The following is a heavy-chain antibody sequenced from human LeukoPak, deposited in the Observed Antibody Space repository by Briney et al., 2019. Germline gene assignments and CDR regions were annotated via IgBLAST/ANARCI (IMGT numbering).Heavy chain of an antibody. CDR2: ISGSGGST. V-gene: IGHV3-23*01. CDR3: AKAREWLRFVPFFDY. J-gene: IGHJ4*02. CDR1: GFTFSSYG. Sequence: GGSLRLSCAASGFTFSSYGMHWVRQAPGKGLEWVSAISGSGGSTYYADSVKGRFTISRDNSKNTLYLQMNSLRAEDTAVYYCAKAREWLRFVPFFDYWGQGTLVTVSS. D-gene: IGHD5-12*01.